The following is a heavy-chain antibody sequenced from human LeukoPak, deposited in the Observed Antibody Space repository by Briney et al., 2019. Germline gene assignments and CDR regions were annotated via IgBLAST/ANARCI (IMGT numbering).Heavy chain of an antibody. CDR1: GFTFSSYA. D-gene: IGHD6-13*01. CDR3: ARRGTSSSWAHFDY. J-gene: IGHJ4*02. Sequence: GGSLRLSCAASGFTFSSYALTWVRQAPGKGLEWVAKIKQDGSEKYYVDSVKGRFTISRDNAKNSLYLQMNSLGAEDTAVYYCARRGTSSSWAHFDYWGQGTLVTVSS. V-gene: IGHV3-7*05. CDR2: IKQDGSEK.